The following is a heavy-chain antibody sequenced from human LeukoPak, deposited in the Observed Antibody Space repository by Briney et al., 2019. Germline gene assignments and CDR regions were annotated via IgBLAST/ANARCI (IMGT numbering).Heavy chain of an antibody. V-gene: IGHV3-21*01. D-gene: IGHD3-22*01. CDR2: IGSSSSYI. CDR3: ARDLGSSTTMIVIWSEGGFDY. Sequence: GGSLRLSCAASGFTFSSYSMNWVRQAPGKGLEWVSSIGSSSSYIYYADSVKGRFTISRDNAKNSLYLQMNSLRAEDTAVYYCARDLGSSTTMIVIWSEGGFDYWGQGTLVTVSS. CDR1: GFTFSSYS. J-gene: IGHJ4*02.